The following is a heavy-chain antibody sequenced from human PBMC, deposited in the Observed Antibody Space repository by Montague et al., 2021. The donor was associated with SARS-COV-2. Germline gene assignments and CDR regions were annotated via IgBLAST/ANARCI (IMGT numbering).Heavy chain of an antibody. V-gene: IGHV4-39*01. CDR3: ARQGGPAGKPLLDP. J-gene: IGHJ5*02. CDR1: GGSVSGTCYY. CDR2: ILHSGTT. Sequence: SETLSLTCTVSGGSVSGTCYYWAWIRQPAGKGLEWIVNILHSGTTFYXLSVKSRVTISVDTSKNEVSLTLNSVTAADTAVYYCARQGGPAGKPLLDPWGQGTLVTVSS. D-gene: IGHD2-2*01.